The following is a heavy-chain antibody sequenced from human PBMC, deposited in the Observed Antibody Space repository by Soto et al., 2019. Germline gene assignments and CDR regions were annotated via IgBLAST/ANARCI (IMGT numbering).Heavy chain of an antibody. D-gene: IGHD6-6*01. CDR3: ARDISSIAARGRYYYYAMDV. J-gene: IGHJ6*02. Sequence: QVQLVQSGAEVKKPGASVKVSCKASGYTFTSYAMHWVRQAPGQRLEWMGWINAGNGNTKYSQKFQGRVTITRDTSASTAYMELSSLRSEDTAVYYCARDISSIAARGRYYYYAMDVWGQGTTVTVSS. V-gene: IGHV1-3*01. CDR1: GYTFTSYA. CDR2: INAGNGNT.